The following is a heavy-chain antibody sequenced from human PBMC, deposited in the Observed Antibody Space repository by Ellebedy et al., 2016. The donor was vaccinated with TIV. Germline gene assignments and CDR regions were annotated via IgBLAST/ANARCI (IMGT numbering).Heavy chain of an antibody. CDR1: GFTFSSYA. CDR3: ATGPEPYY. CDR2: ISGSGGST. Sequence: GESLKISXAASGFTFSSYAMSWVRQAPGKGLEWVSAISGSGGSTYYADSVKGRFTISRDNAKNSLYLQMNSLRAEDTAVYYCATGPEPYYWGQGTLVTVSS. D-gene: IGHD1-14*01. J-gene: IGHJ4*02. V-gene: IGHV3-23*01.